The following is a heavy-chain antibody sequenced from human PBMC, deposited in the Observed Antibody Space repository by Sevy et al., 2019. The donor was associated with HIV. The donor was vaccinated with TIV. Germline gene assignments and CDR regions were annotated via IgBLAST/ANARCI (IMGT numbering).Heavy chain of an antibody. CDR1: RFTFSSSA. J-gene: IGHJ6*02. Sequence: GGSLRLSCAASRFTFSSSAMNWVRQVPGKGLEWVSSISTGGRNTYYAYSVEGRFTISRDNSKNTLYLKMNSLRADDTAVYYCAKGYCSGGSCPSDYYYYGLDVWGQGTTVTVSS. CDR3: AKGYCSGGSCPSDYYYYGLDV. CDR2: ISTGGRNT. V-gene: IGHV3-23*01. D-gene: IGHD2-15*01.